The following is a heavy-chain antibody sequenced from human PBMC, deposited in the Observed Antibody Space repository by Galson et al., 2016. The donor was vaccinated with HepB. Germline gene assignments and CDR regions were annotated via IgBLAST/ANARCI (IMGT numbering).Heavy chain of an antibody. CDR3: ATTELWSGPFYFDS. J-gene: IGHJ4*02. CDR2: INPSGGST. CDR1: GHTFTTYY. D-gene: IGHD3-16*01. V-gene: IGHV1-46*01. Sequence: SVKVSCKASGHTFTTYYIHWVRQAPGQGLEWMGIINPSGGSTKYAQKFQGRVTMTWDTSTRTVYLDLSSLRSEDTAVYYCATTELWSGPFYFDSWGQGTLVTVSS.